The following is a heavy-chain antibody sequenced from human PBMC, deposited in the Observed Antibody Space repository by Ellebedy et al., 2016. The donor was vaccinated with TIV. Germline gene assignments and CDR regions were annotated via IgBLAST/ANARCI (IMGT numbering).Heavy chain of an antibody. Sequence: SETLSLTCAISGDGVSVNSGAWNWVRQSPSRGLEWLGRTYYSSKWFTDYAVSVESRITINPDTSKNHFSLQLNSVTPDDTAVYYCARGWLRTGFDYWGQGVLVTVSS. V-gene: IGHV6-1*01. CDR3: ARGWLRTGFDY. CDR1: GDGVSVNSGA. CDR2: TYYSSKWFT. D-gene: IGHD5-12*01. J-gene: IGHJ4*02.